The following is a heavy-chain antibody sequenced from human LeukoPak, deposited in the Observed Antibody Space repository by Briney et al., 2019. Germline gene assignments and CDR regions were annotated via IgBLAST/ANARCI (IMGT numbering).Heavy chain of an antibody. CDR1: GGSFSGYY. CDR2: INHSGST. J-gene: IGHJ6*02. CDR3: AGGRGYSYGYYYYYYGMDV. V-gene: IGHV4-34*01. Sequence: PSETLSLTCAVYGGSFSGYYWNWIRQPPGKGLEWIGEINHSGSTNYNPSLKSRVTISVDTSKNQFSLKLSSVTAADTAVYYCAGGRGYSYGYYYYYYGMDVWGQGTTVTVSS. D-gene: IGHD5-18*01.